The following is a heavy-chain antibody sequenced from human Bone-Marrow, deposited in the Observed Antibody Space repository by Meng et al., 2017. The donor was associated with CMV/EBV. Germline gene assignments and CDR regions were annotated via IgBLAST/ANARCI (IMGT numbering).Heavy chain of an antibody. V-gene: IGHV4-39*01. CDR1: GGSISSSSYY. CDR3: ARISSSDYDFWSGYYIGAYYYYGMDV. D-gene: IGHD3-3*01. Sequence: GSLRLSCTVSGGSISSSSYYWGWIRQPPGKGLEWIGSIYYSGSTYYNPSLKSRVTISVDTSKNQFSLKLSSVTAADTAVYYCARISSSDYDFWSGYYIGAYYYYGMDVWGEATTATSSS. CDR2: IYYSGST. J-gene: IGHJ6*04.